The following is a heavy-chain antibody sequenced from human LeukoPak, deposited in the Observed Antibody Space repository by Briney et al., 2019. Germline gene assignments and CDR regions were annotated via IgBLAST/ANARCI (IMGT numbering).Heavy chain of an antibody. CDR1: GGSISSTNW. J-gene: IGHJ4*02. CDR3: ARRAMVRGGTYFDY. CDR2: VHLDGRT. V-gene: IGHV4-4*02. D-gene: IGHD3-10*01. Sequence: SGTLSLICGVSGGSISSTNWWTWVRQPPGKGLEWIGEVHLDGRTNYNPSLQSRVTISVDTSKNQFSLKLSSVTAADTAVYYCARRAMVRGGTYFDYWGQGTLVTVSS.